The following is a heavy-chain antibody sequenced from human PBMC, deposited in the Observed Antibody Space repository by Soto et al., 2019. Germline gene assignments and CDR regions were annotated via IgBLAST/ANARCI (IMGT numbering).Heavy chain of an antibody. CDR1: GFTFSSYG. CDR2: ISYDGSNK. Sequence: QVQLVESGGGVVQPGRSLRLSCAASGFTFSSYGMHWVRQAPGKGLEWVAVISYDGSNKYYADSVKGRFTISRDNSKNTLYLQMNRLRAEDTAVYYCAKDRRLRFLEWLLSYWGQGTLVTVSS. D-gene: IGHD3-3*01. V-gene: IGHV3-30*18. CDR3: AKDRRLRFLEWLLSY. J-gene: IGHJ4*02.